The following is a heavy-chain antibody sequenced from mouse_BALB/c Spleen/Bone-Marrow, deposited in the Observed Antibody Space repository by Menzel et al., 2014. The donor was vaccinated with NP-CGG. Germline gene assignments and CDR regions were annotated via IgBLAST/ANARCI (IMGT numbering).Heavy chain of an antibody. D-gene: IGHD1-1*01. J-gene: IGHJ3*01. Sequence: EVHLVESGGGLVQPGGSLKLSCAASGFDFSRYWMSWVRQAPGRGLEWIGEINPDSSTINYTPSLKDIFIISRDNAKNTLYLHMSKVKSEDTALYYCARLSYYGRFAYWGQGTLVTVSA. V-gene: IGHV4-1*02. CDR1: GFDFSRYW. CDR3: ARLSYYGRFAY. CDR2: INPDSSTI.